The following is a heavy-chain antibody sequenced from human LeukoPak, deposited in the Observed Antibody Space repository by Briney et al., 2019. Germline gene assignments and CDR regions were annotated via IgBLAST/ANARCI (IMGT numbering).Heavy chain of an antibody. CDR1: GYTFTGYY. J-gene: IGHJ4*02. CDR3: ARALRSGSYYEVDY. Sequence: ASVKVSCKASGYTFTGYYMHWVRQAPGQGLEWMGWISPNSGGTKYAQKFQGRVTMTRDTSISTAYMELSRLRSEDTAVYYCARALRSGSYYEVDYWGQGTLVTVSS. D-gene: IGHD1-26*01. CDR2: ISPNSGGT. V-gene: IGHV1-2*02.